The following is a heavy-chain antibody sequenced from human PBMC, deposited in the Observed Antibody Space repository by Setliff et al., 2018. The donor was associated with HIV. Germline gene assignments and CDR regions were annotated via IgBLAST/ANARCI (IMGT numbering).Heavy chain of an antibody. CDR2: INHSGSI. CDR3: ARGYNWNLEY. D-gene: IGHD1-20*01. V-gene: IGHV4-34*01. Sequence: AETLSLTCAAKGGSFSGYYWSWIRQSPGKGLEWIGEINHSGSIKYNPSLKTRVTISVDTSKNQFSLRLSSVTAADTAMYYCARGYNWNLEYWGQGTLVTSPQ. CDR1: GGSFSGYY. J-gene: IGHJ4*02.